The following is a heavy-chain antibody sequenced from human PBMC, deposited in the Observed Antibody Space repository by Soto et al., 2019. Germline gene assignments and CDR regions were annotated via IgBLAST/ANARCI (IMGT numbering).Heavy chain of an antibody. Sequence: GGSLSLSCAASGFTFSSYAMSWVRQAPGKGLEWVSAISVSGGSTYYADSVKGRFTISRDNSKNTLYLQMNSLRAEDTAVYYCAKDQERLLDYWGQGTLVTVSS. CDR3: AKDQERLLDY. CDR2: ISVSGGST. J-gene: IGHJ4*02. V-gene: IGHV3-23*01. CDR1: GFTFSSYA. D-gene: IGHD5-12*01.